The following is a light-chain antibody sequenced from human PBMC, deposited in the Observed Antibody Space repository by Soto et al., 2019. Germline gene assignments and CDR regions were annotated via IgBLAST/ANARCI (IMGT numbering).Light chain of an antibody. J-gene: IGKJ2*01. Sequence: EIVLTQSPGTLSLSPGERATLSCRASHSVRSSYLAWYQQKPGQAPRLLIYGASSRATGIPDRFSGSGSGTDFSLTISRLENDDFAVYCCQQYGSSPPYTFGQGTKLEIK. V-gene: IGKV3-20*01. CDR3: QQYGSSPPYT. CDR2: GAS. CDR1: HSVRSSY.